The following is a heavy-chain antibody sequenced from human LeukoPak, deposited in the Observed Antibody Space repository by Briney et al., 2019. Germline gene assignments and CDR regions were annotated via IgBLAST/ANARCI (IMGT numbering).Heavy chain of an antibody. CDR2: IYPGDSDT. Sequence: GASLQISCKGSGYSFTSYWIGWVRQLPGEGLEWMGIIYPGDSDTRYSPSFQGQVTISADKSISTAYLQWSSLKASDTAMYYCARRQYSKYYFDYWGQGTLVTVSS. J-gene: IGHJ4*02. V-gene: IGHV5-51*01. D-gene: IGHD6-6*01. CDR1: GYSFTSYW. CDR3: ARRQYSKYYFDY.